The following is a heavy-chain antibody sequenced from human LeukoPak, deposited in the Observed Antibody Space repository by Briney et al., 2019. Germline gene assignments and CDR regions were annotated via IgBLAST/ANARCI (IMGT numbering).Heavy chain of an antibody. CDR2: IYPGDSDT. V-gene: IGHV5-51*01. D-gene: IGHD3-10*01. J-gene: IGHJ3*02. CDR1: GYSFTSYW. CDR3: ARQSGYGSGSYDAFDI. Sequence: GESLKISCKGSGYSFTSYWIGWVRQMPGKGLEWMGIIYPGDSDTRYSPSFQGQVTISADKSISTAYLQWSSLTASDTAMYYCARQSGYGSGSYDAFDIWGQGTMVTVSS.